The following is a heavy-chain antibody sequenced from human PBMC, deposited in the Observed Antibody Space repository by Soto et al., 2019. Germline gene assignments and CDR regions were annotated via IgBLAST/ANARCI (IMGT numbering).Heavy chain of an antibody. CDR3: AKAVLGYDFWSGYSWPVDY. CDR1: GFTFSSYA. CDR2: ISGSGGST. D-gene: IGHD3-3*01. J-gene: IGHJ4*02. Sequence: EVQLLESGGGLVQPGGSLRLSCAASGFTFSSYAMSWVRQAPGKGLEWVSAISGSGGSTYYADSVKGRFTISRDNSKNPLYLKMNSLRAEDTAVYYCAKAVLGYDFWSGYSWPVDYWGQGTLVTVSS. V-gene: IGHV3-23*01.